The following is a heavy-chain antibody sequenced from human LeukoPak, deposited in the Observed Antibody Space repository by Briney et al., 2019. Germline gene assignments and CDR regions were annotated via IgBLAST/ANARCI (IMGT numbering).Heavy chain of an antibody. Sequence: PSETLSLTCTVSGGSISSYYWSWIRQPAGKGLEWIGRIYTSGSTNYNPSLKSRVTISVDTSKNQFSLKVSSVTAADTAVYYCARHTRGLGATINFYGMDVWGQGTTVTVSS. D-gene: IGHD1-26*01. J-gene: IGHJ6*02. CDR3: ARHTRGLGATINFYGMDV. CDR2: IYTSGST. V-gene: IGHV4-4*07. CDR1: GGSISSYY.